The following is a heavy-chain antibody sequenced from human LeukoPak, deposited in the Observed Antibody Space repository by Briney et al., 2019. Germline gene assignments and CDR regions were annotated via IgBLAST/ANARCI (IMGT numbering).Heavy chain of an antibody. D-gene: IGHD3-3*01. CDR2: ISYDGSNK. CDR1: GFTFSSYA. V-gene: IGHV3-30-3*01. Sequence: GRSLRLSCAASGFTFSSYAMHWVRQAPGKGLEWVAVISYDGSNKYYADSVKGRFTISRDNSKNTLYLQMNSLRAEDTAVYYCARVGGSTKERGYDFWSGYYSTHFDYWGQGTLVTVSS. J-gene: IGHJ4*02. CDR3: ARVGGSTKERGYDFWSGYYSTHFDY.